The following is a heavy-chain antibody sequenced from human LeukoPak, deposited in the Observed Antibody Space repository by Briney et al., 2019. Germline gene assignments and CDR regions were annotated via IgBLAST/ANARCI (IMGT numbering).Heavy chain of an antibody. Sequence: GRSLRLSCAASGFTFSSYGMHWVRQAPGKGLEWVAVIWYDGSNKYYADSVKGRLTISRDNSKNTLYLQMNSLRAEDTAVYYCAGQYKGIVGVSDWGQETLVTVSS. D-gene: IGHD1-26*01. CDR1: GFTFSSYG. V-gene: IGHV3-33*01. CDR2: IWYDGSNK. J-gene: IGHJ4*02. CDR3: AGQYKGIVGVSD.